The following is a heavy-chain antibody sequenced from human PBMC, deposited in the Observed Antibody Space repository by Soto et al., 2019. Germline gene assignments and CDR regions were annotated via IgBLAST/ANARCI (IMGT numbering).Heavy chain of an antibody. V-gene: IGHV1-69*13. CDR3: ARALVTIFGVVPYYYYGMDV. Sequence: SVKVSCKASGGTFSSYAISWVRQAPGQGLEWMGGIIPIFGTANYAQKFQGRVTITADESTSTAYMELSSLRSEDTAVYYCARALVTIFGVVPYYYYGMDVWGQGTTVTVSS. CDR2: IIPIFGTA. J-gene: IGHJ6*02. CDR1: GGTFSSYA. D-gene: IGHD3-3*01.